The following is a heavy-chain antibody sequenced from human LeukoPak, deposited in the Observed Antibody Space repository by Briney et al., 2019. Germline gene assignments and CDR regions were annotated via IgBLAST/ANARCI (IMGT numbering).Heavy chain of an antibody. D-gene: IGHD5-18*01. J-gene: IGHJ4*02. V-gene: IGHV3-21*01. CDR2: ISSSSSYI. CDR3: ARVAYSYGSHFDY. Sequence: GGSLRLSCAASGFTFSSYSMNWVRQAPGKGLEWVSSISSSSSYIYYADSVKGRFTISRDNAENSLYLQMNSLRAEDTAVYYCARVAYSYGSHFDYWGQGTLVTVSS. CDR1: GFTFSSYS.